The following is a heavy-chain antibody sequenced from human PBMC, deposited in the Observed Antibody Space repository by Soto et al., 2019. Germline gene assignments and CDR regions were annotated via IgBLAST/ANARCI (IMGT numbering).Heavy chain of an antibody. D-gene: IGHD3-9*01. CDR2: ISAYNGNT. Sequence: QVQLVQSGAEVKKPGASVKVSCKASGYTFTSYGIIWVRQAPDQGLEWMGWISAYNGNTFYAQKFQGRVTLTTDASPNTAYMDLRSLRSDDTAVYYCARKPTGSPADYWGQGTLVTVSS. V-gene: IGHV1-18*01. J-gene: IGHJ4*02. CDR1: GYTFTSYG. CDR3: ARKPTGSPADY.